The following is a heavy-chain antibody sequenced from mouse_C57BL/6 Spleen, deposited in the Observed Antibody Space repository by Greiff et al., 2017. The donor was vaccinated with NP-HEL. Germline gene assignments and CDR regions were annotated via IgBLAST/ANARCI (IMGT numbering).Heavy chain of an antibody. CDR1: GYTFTSYW. J-gene: IGHJ3*01. D-gene: IGHD4-1*01. V-gene: IGHV1-52*01. CDR2: IDPSDSET. CDR3: ASEELGRDVLAY. Sequence: VQLQQPGAELVRPGSSVKLSCKASGYTFTSYWMHWVKQRPIQGLEWIGNIDPSDSETHYNQKFKDKATLTVDKSSSTAYMQLSSLTSEDSAVYYCASEELGRDVLAYWGQGTLVTVSA.